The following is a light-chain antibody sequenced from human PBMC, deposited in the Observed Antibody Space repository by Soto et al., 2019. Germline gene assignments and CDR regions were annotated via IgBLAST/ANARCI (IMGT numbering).Light chain of an antibody. CDR3: TQYNNWPPWT. J-gene: IGKJ1*01. Sequence: EIVMTQSPATLSVSPGERATLSCRASQSISSNLAWYQQKPGQAPRLLIYGESTRATGIPARFSGSGSGTECTLTISSLQSEDFAVYYCTQYNNWPPWTLGQGTKVEIK. V-gene: IGKV3D-15*01. CDR2: GES. CDR1: QSISSN.